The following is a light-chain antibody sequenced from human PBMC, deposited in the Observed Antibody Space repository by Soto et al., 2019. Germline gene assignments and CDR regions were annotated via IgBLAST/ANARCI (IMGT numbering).Light chain of an antibody. J-gene: IGLJ2*01. Sequence: QSVLTQPASVSGSPGQSITISCTGTSNDIGSYNLVSWYQQHPGKAPKLMIYEGSKRPSGGSNRFSGSKSGNTASLTISGLQAEDEADYYCCSYAGSSTLVFGGGTKLTVL. V-gene: IGLV2-23*01. CDR3: CSYAGSSTLV. CDR2: EGS. CDR1: SNDIGSYNL.